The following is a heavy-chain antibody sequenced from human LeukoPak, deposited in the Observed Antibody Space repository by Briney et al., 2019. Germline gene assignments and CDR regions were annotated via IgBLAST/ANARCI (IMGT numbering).Heavy chain of an antibody. D-gene: IGHD5-18*01. CDR1: GFAFSNYA. J-gene: IGHJ4*02. V-gene: IGHV3-23*01. CDR3: AKDRWNTVMAHFDY. CDR2: ISGSGGSK. Sequence: PGGSLRLSCAATGFAFSNYAMIWLRQAPGKGLEGVSDISGSGGSKYYADSVKGRFTISRDNSKNTLYLQMNSLRAEDTAVYYCAKDRWNTVMAHFDYWGQGTLVTVSS.